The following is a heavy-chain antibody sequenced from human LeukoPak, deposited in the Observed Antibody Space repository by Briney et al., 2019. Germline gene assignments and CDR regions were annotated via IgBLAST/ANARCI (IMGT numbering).Heavy chain of an antibody. CDR3: ATDLHNPFGGDGPGRGF. V-gene: IGHV1-24*01. CDR1: GYMVVDSS. J-gene: IGHJ4*02. CDR2: FDPAEKTT. D-gene: IGHD2-21*02. Sequence: ASVKVSRKVSGYMVVDSSIHWVRQAPGKGLEWMGGFDPAEKTTMYAQKFQGRVSMTEDTSTDTAYMELSGLRSEKTATYYCATDLHNPFGGDGPGRGFWGQGTLLIVS.